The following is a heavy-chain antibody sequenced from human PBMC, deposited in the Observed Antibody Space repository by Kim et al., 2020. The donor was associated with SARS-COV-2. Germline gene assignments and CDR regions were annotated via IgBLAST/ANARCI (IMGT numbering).Heavy chain of an antibody. V-gene: IGHV3-15*01. CDR3: TTDAGYDFWSGPELDY. Sequence: PVKGRFTISRDDSKNTLYLQMNSLKTEDTAVYYCTTDAGYDFWSGPELDYWGQGTLVTVSS. D-gene: IGHD3-3*01. J-gene: IGHJ4*02.